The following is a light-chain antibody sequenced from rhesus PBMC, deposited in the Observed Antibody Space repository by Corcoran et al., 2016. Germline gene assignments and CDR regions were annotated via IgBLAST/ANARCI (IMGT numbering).Light chain of an antibody. J-gene: IGKJ2*01. CDR3: QQRNSHTYS. V-gene: IGKV1-44*01. Sequence: DIQMTQSPSSLSASVGDRVTLTCRASQTISSYLAWYQQKPGKVPKLLIYAASSLESGVPSRFSGSGSRTKFTLTISCLQSEDFATYYCQQRNSHTYSFGQGTKVEIK. CDR1: QTISSY. CDR2: AAS.